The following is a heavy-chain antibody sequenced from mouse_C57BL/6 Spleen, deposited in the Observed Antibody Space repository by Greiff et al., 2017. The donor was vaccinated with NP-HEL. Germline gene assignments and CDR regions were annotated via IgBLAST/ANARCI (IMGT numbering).Heavy chain of an antibody. J-gene: IGHJ1*03. Sequence: QVQLQQPGAELVRPGSSVKLSCKASGYTFTSYWMHWVKQRPIQGLEWIGNIDPSDSDTHYNQKFKDKATLTVDKSSSTAYMQLSSLTSEDSAVYYCARGGTYYYSNWYFDVWGTGTTVTVSS. CDR2: IDPSDSDT. V-gene: IGHV1-52*01. D-gene: IGHD2-5*01. CDR1: GYTFTSYW. CDR3: ARGGTYYYSNWYFDV.